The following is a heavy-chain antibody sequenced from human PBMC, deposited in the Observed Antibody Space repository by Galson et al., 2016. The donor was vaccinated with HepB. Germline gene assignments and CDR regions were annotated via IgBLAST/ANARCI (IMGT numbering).Heavy chain of an antibody. V-gene: IGHV1-18*01. CDR3: ASPYCNPGGCPRRYWYFDV. D-gene: IGHD2-15*01. CDR2: ISGYSGST. CDR1: GYIFTNYG. Sequence: SVKVSCKASGYIFTNYGISWVRQASGQGLEWMGWISGYSGSTDYAPKFKGRVTLTTDASTNTAYLELSSLRSDDTAVFYCASPYCNPGGCPRRYWYFDVWGRGTRVTVSS. J-gene: IGHJ2*01.